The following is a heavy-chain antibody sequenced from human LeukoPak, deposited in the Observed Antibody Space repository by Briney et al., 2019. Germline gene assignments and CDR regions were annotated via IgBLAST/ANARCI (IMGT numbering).Heavy chain of an antibody. D-gene: IGHD6-6*01. V-gene: IGHV5-51*01. Sequence: GESLKISCKGSGYSFTNYWIGWVRQMPGKGLEWMGIIYPSDSDTTYSPSFQGQVTISADKSITTAYLQWSSLKASDTAMYYCARPPYSSSSPYYFDYWGQGTLVTVSS. CDR2: IYPSDSDT. J-gene: IGHJ4*02. CDR1: GYSFTNYW. CDR3: ARPPYSSSSPYYFDY.